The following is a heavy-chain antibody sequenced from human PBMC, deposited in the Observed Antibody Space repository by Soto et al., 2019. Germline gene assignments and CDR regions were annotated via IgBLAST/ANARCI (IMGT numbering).Heavy chain of an antibody. CDR1: GFTFSSYA. CDR3: ARGGSGYSYGYYYGMDV. CDR2: ISYDGSNK. D-gene: IGHD5-18*01. J-gene: IGHJ6*02. Sequence: ALRLSCAASGFTFSSYAMHWVRQAPGKGLEWVAVISYDGSNKYYADSVKGRFTISRDNSKNTLYLQMNSLRAEDTAVYYCARGGSGYSYGYYYGMDVWGQGTTVTVSS. V-gene: IGHV3-30-3*01.